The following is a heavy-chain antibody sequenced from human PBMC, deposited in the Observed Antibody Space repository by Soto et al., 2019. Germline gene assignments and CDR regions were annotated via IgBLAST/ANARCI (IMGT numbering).Heavy chain of an antibody. J-gene: IGHJ4*02. Sequence: QLQLQESGPGLVKPSETLSLTCAVSGGSMTSYYWTWIRQPPGKGLEGIGYMYYSGTTKYNPSLQGRVTISGDTSKNQFSLNLSSVTAADTAVYYCARVLHRGNSKPYYFDYWGQGILVTVSP. CDR3: ARVLHRGNSKPYYFDY. D-gene: IGHD1-26*01. CDR2: MYYSGTT. V-gene: IGHV4-59*01. CDR1: GGSMTSYY.